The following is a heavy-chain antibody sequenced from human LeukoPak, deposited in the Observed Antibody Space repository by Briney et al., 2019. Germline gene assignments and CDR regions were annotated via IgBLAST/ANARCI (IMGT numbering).Heavy chain of an antibody. J-gene: IGHJ4*02. V-gene: IGHV3-23*01. CDR1: GYTFSSYA. CDR3: AKVETAAAATLRGFDY. D-gene: IGHD6-13*01. Sequence: PGGSLRLSCAASGYTFSSYAMSWVCQAPGKGLEWVSSTGGSGGSTYYADSVKGRFTISRDNSKNTLYQQMNSLRAEDTAVYYCAKVETAAAATLRGFDYWGQGTLVTVSS. CDR2: TGGSGGST.